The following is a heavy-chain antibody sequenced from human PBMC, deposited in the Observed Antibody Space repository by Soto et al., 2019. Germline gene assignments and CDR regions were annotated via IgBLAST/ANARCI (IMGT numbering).Heavy chain of an antibody. D-gene: IGHD2-2*01. Sequence: QIQLVQSGAEVKKPGASVKVSCKASGYTFTIYGVSWVRQAPGQGLEWMGWISPYSGNTNYAQKLQGRVTVTTDTSTNTVYMELRSLRSDDTAVYYCARDFRTMMSTKLFYLDYWGQGTLVTVSS. CDR2: ISPYSGNT. V-gene: IGHV1-18*04. CDR1: GYTFTIYG. J-gene: IGHJ4*02. CDR3: ARDFRTMMSTKLFYLDY.